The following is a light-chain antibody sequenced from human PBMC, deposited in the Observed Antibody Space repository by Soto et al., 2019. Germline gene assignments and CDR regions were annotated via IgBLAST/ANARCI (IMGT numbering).Light chain of an antibody. V-gene: IGLV1-44*01. CDR1: SSNLGSNH. CDR2: RNN. CDR3: AAWEDGLNGWV. J-gene: IGLJ3*02. Sequence: QSVLTQPPSASGTSGQRVTISCSGSSSNLGSNHVNWDQQLPGTAPTPLLYRNNQRPSGVPVRFSGAKSGTSASLAISGRQAEEEAEYDSAAWEDGLNGWVFGGGTKLTV.